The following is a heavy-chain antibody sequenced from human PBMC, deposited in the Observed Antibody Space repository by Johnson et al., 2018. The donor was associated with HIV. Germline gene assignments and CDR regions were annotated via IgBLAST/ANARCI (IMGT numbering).Heavy chain of an antibody. CDR1: GFTFDDYA. D-gene: IGHD1-26*01. Sequence: VQLVESGGGVVRPGGSLRLSCAASGFTFDDYAMTWVRQAPGKGLEWVSAINWNGGTTGYTDSVKGRFTISRDNAKNSLYLQMNSLRAEDTALYYCAREGEWERHAFDFWGQGTMVTVSS. CDR3: AREGEWERHAFDF. CDR2: INWNGGTT. J-gene: IGHJ3*01. V-gene: IGHV3-20*04.